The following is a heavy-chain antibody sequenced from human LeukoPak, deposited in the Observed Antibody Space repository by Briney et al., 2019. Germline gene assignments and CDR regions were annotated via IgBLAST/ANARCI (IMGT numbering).Heavy chain of an antibody. Sequence: SETLSLTCTVSGGSISSYYWSWVRQPPGKGLEWVGYIYYSGSANYNPSLMSRVTISVDKSKNQFSLKLSSVTAADTAVYYCARNPTGHFDSGSYSDYWGQGTLVTVSS. J-gene: IGHJ4*02. CDR3: ARNPTGHFDSGSYSDY. CDR2: IYYSGSA. D-gene: IGHD1-26*01. CDR1: GGSISSYY. V-gene: IGHV4-59*12.